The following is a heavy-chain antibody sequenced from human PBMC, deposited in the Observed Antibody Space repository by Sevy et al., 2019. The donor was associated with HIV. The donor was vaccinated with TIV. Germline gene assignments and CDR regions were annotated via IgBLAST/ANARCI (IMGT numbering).Heavy chain of an antibody. CDR3: VGLGYSYTYSWSYHFDY. D-gene: IGHD5-18*01. CDR2: ISSSGTTL. CDR1: GLTFSDYY. Sequence: GGSLRLSCAASGLTFSDYYMSWIRQAPGKGLEWLSYISSSGTTLYSADSVKGRFAISRDNAKNSLYLQMNSLRAEDTAVYFCVGLGYSYTYSWSYHFDYWGQGALVTVSS. J-gene: IGHJ4*02. V-gene: IGHV3-11*01.